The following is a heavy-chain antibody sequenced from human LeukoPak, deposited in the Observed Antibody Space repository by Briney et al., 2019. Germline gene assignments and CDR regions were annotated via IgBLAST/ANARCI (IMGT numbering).Heavy chain of an antibody. V-gene: IGHV4-34*01. CDR2: INHSGST. CDR3: ARGSDYDSSGYPFDY. CDR1: GGSFSGYY. D-gene: IGHD3-22*01. Sequence: PSETLSLTCAVYGGSFSGYYWSLIRQPPGKGLEWIGEINHSGSTNYNPSLKSRVTISVDTSKNQFSLKLSSVTAADTAVYYCARGSDYDSSGYPFDYWGQGTLVTVSS. J-gene: IGHJ4*02.